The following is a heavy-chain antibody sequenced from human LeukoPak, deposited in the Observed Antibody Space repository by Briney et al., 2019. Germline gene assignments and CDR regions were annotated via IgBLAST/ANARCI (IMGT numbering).Heavy chain of an antibody. CDR3: AKEVEEVVAATTTYYYYYMDV. CDR1: GFTFSSYA. CDR2: ISYDGSNK. V-gene: IGHV3-30*04. Sequence: GGSLRLSCAASGFTFSSYAMHWVRQAPGKGLEWVAVISYDGSNKYYADSVKGRFTISRDNSKNTLYLQMNSLRAEDTAVYYCAKEVEEVVAATTTYYYYYMDVWGKGTTVTISS. J-gene: IGHJ6*03. D-gene: IGHD2-15*01.